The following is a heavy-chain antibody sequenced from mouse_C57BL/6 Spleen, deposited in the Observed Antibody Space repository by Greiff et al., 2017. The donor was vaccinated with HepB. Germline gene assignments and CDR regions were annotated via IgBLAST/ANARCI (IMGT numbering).Heavy chain of an antibody. D-gene: IGHD1-1*01. Sequence: QVQLRQSGAELVKPGASVKLSCKASGYTFTSYWMHWVKQRPGQGLEWIGMIHPNSGSTNYNEKFKSKATLTVDKSSSTAYMQLNSLTSEDSAVYYCAGYYYGSSYVWYFDVWGTGTTVTVSS. V-gene: IGHV1-64*01. CDR3: AGYYYGSSYVWYFDV. CDR1: GYTFTSYW. J-gene: IGHJ1*03. CDR2: IHPNSGST.